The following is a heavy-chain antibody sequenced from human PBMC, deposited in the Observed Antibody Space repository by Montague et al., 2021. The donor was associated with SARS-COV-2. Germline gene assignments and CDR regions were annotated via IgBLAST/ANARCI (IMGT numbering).Heavy chain of an antibody. CDR1: GDSVSSNIAT. D-gene: IGHD2-21*02. CDR3: ARAYCGGDCSFYWYFDL. Sequence: CAISGDSVSSNIATWNWIRQSPSRGLEWLGRTYYRSKWYNDYAVSVKSRVIINPDTSNNRISLQLNSVTPEDTAVYYCARAYCGGDCSFYWYFDLWGRGTLVTVSS. V-gene: IGHV6-1*01. J-gene: IGHJ2*01. CDR2: TYYRSKWYN.